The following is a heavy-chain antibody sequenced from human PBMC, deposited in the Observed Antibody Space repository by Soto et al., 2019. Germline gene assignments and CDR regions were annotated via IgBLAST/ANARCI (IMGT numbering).Heavy chain of an antibody. D-gene: IGHD2-2*01. CDR1: GYTFTSYA. V-gene: IGHV1-3*01. CDR2: INAGNGNT. CDR3: ASSVSSCSSTSCYSYYYYYMDV. Sequence: GASVKVSCKASGYTFTSYAMHWVRQAPGQRLEWMGWINAGNGNTKYSQKFQGRVTMTRNTSISTAYMELSSLRSEDTAVYYCASSVSSCSSTSCYSYYYYYMDVWGKGTTVTVSS. J-gene: IGHJ6*03.